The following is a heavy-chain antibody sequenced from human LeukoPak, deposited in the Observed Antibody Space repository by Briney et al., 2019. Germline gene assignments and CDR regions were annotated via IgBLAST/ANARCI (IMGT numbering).Heavy chain of an antibody. D-gene: IGHD1-26*01. V-gene: IGHV4-59*01. CDR2: MYNRGDT. J-gene: IGHJ5*02. Sequence: PSETLSLTCTVSDGSISGNYWSWIRQPPGKGLDWIGYMYNRGDTNSNPSLKSRVTMSLDTSNNQFSLRLSSVTAADTAVYYCARRRATFDPWGQGNLVTVSS. CDR3: ARRRATFDP. CDR1: DGSISGNY.